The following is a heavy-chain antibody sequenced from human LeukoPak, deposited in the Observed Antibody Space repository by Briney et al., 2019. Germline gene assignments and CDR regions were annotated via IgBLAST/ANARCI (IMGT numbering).Heavy chain of an antibody. J-gene: IGHJ4*02. CDR1: GFTFRNAS. D-gene: IGHD3-22*01. Sequence: GGSLRLSCAASGFTFRNASMSWVRQAPGKGLEWVSAISGSGGTAYYADSVKGRFTISRDNSKNTLYLQMNSLRAEDTAVYYCAKKGYYDGSGYYMYYFDHWGQGTLVTVSS. CDR2: ISGSGGTA. CDR3: AKKGYYDGSGYYMYYFDH. V-gene: IGHV3-23*01.